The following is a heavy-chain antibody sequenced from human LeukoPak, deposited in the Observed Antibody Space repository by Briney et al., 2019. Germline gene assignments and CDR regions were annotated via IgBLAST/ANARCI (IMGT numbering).Heavy chain of an antibody. CDR3: AKDNVGQLWLIDYYYYGMDV. V-gene: IGHV3-23*01. Sequence: GGSLRLSCAASGFTFSSYAMSWVRQAPGKGLEWVSAISGSGGSTYYADSVKGRFTISRDNSKNTLYLQMNSLRAEDTAVYYCAKDNVGQLWLIDYYYYGMDVWGQGTTVTVSS. CDR1: GFTFSSYA. CDR2: ISGSGGST. J-gene: IGHJ6*02. D-gene: IGHD5-18*01.